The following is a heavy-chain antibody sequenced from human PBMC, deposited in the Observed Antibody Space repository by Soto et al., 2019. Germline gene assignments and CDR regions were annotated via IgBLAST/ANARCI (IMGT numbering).Heavy chain of an antibody. CDR3: ARGARSFDY. Sequence: GGSLRLSCAASGFTFSSYAMHWVRQAPGKGLEWVAVISYDGSNKYYADSVKGRFTISRDNSKNTLYLQMNSLRAEDTAVYYCARGARSFDYWGPGTLVTVSS. V-gene: IGHV3-30-3*01. CDR1: GFTFSSYA. CDR2: ISYDGSNK. J-gene: IGHJ4*02.